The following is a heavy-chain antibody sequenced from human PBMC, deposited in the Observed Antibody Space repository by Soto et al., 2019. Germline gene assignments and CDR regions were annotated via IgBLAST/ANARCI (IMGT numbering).Heavy chain of an antibody. Sequence: SETLSLTCVVSGGSLSSYYWSWIRQPPGKGLEWIGYIYYSGSTNYNPSLKSRVTISVDTSKNQFSLKVNSVTAADTAVYYCARDLRIWGQGVLVTVS. V-gene: IGHV4-59*01. CDR3: ARDLRI. CDR2: IYYSGST. CDR1: GGSLSSYY. J-gene: IGHJ1*01. D-gene: IGHD2-15*01.